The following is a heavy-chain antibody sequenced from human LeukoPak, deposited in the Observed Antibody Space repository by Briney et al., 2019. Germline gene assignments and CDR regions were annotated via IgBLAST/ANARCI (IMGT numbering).Heavy chain of an antibody. CDR3: ARDLSAPHYFDY. CDR1: GYTFTTYY. CDR2: INPSGGST. J-gene: IGHJ4*02. V-gene: IGHV1-46*01. Sequence: GASVTVSCKASGYTFTTYYMHWVRQAPGQGLEWMGIINPSGGSTTYAQKFQGRLTMTRDMSTSTVYMELSSLKPEDTAVYYCARDLSAPHYFDYWGQGTLVTVSS.